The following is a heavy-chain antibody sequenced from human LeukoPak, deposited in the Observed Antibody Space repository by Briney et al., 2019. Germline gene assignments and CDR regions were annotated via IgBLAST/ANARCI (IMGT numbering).Heavy chain of an antibody. Sequence: GGSLRLSCAASGFTFSRYSMNWLRQAPGKGLEWVSSISSSSSYIYYADSVKGRFTISRDNAKNSLYLQMNSLRAEDTAVYYCARYYDILTGYYRDFDYWGQGTLVTVSS. J-gene: IGHJ4*02. CDR1: GFTFSRYS. V-gene: IGHV3-21*01. D-gene: IGHD3-9*01. CDR2: ISSSSSYI. CDR3: ARYYDILTGYYRDFDY.